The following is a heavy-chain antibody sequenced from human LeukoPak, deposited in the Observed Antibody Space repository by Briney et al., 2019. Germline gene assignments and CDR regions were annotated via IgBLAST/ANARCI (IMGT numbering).Heavy chain of an antibody. D-gene: IGHD3-22*01. CDR2: ISSSSSYI. CDR3: ARDPPRDSSGYTLYYFDY. J-gene: IGHJ4*02. V-gene: IGHV3-21*01. Sequence: GGSLRLSCAASGFTFSSYSMNWVRQAPGKGLEWVSSISSSSSYIYYADSVKGRFTISRDNAKNSLYLQMNSLRAEDTAVYYCARDPPRDSSGYTLYYFDYWAQGTLVTVSS. CDR1: GFTFSSYS.